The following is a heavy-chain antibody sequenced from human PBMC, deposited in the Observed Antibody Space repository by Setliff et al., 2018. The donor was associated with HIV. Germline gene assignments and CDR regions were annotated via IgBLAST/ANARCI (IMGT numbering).Heavy chain of an antibody. J-gene: IGHJ4*02. CDR2: IRGSGSGDTT. V-gene: IGHV3-23*01. CDR1: GFIFSSYA. D-gene: IGHD5-12*01. CDR3: ASSYSGYDWEIDY. Sequence: PGGSLRLSCAASGFIFSSYAMTWVRQAPGKGLEWVSTIRGSGSGDTTHYADFVKGRFTISRDNSKNTVYLQMNSLRAEDTAVYYCASSYSGYDWEIDYWGQGTLVTVSS.